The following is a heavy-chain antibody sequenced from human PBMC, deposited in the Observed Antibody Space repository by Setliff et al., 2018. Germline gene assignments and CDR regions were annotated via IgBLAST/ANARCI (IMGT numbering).Heavy chain of an antibody. CDR2: MNPNSGNT. J-gene: IGHJ4*01. CDR1: GYTFTSYD. D-gene: IGHD3-22*01. CDR3: ARRDGRSGYLGFDL. V-gene: IGHV1-8*02. Sequence: ASVKVSCKASGYTFTSYDINWVRQATGQGLEWMGWMNPNSGNTGYAQKFQGRVTMTRNTSISTVYMELSLLTSDDTAVHFCARRDGRSGYLGFDLWGHGSLVTVSS.